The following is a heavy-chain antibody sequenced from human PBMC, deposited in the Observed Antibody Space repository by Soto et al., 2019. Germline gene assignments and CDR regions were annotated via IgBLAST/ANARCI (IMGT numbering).Heavy chain of an antibody. CDR1: GFTFSSYG. Sequence: QVQLVESGGGVVQPGRSLRLSCAASGFTFSSYGMHWVRQAPGKGLEWVAVISYDGSNKYYADSVKGRFTISRDNSKNTLYLQMTSLRAEDTAVYYCAKGIHVNSPYGMDVWGQGTTVTVSS. CDR3: AKGIHVNSPYGMDV. CDR2: ISYDGSNK. D-gene: IGHD3-16*01. J-gene: IGHJ6*02. V-gene: IGHV3-30*18.